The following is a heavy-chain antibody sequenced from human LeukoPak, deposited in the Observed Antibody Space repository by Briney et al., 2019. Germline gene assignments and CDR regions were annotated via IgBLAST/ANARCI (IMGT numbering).Heavy chain of an antibody. V-gene: IGHV3-23*01. CDR1: GFTFSSSS. Sequence: GGSLRLSCAASGFTFSSSSISWVRQAPGKGLEWVSAITDAVGSTHYADSVKGRFTISSDNSKNTVYLQMNSLRPEDMAVYYCAKEIFSGLLYIDFWGQGTLVTVSS. D-gene: IGHD5-12*01. CDR3: AKEIFSGLLYIDF. CDR2: ITDAVGST. J-gene: IGHJ4*02.